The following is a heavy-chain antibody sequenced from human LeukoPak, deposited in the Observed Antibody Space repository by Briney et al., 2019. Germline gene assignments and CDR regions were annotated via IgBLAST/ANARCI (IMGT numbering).Heavy chain of an antibody. CDR3: ARVSSRDSRFDP. CDR1: GGSISSGSHY. D-gene: IGHD5-24*01. CDR2: IYPSGST. V-gene: IGHV4-61*02. J-gene: IGHJ5*02. Sequence: SETLSLTCTVSGGSISSGSHYWSWIRQPAGRGLEWIGRIYPSGSTNYNPSLKSRVTISVDTSKNQFSLKLSSVTAADTAVYHCARVSSRDSRFDPWGQGTLSPSPQ.